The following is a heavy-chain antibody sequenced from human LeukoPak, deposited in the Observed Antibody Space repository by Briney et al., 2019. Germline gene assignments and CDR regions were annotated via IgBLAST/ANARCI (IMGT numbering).Heavy chain of an antibody. D-gene: IGHD5-18*01. CDR1: GYSFTSYW. J-gene: IGHJ4*02. CDR3: ARHIVVDTAIHTPDY. V-gene: IGHV5-10-1*01. Sequence: GESLKISCQGSGYSFTSYWISWVRQMPGKGLEWMGRIDPSDSYTNYSPSFQGHVTISADKSISTAYLQWSSLKASDTAMYYCARHIVVDTAIHTPDYWGQGTLVTVSS. CDR2: IDPSDSYT.